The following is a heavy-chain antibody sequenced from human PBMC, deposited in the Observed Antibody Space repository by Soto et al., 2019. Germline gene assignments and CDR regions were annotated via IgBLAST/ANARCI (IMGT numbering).Heavy chain of an antibody. D-gene: IGHD6-6*01. CDR3: ARDPSRQLVDVYYYYYGMDV. CDR2: IIPIFGTA. J-gene: IGHJ6*02. V-gene: IGHV1-69*13. CDR1: GGTFSSYA. Sequence: SVKVSCKASGGTFSSYAISWVRQAPGQGLEWMGGIIPIFGTANYAQKFQGRVTITADESTSTAYMELSSLRSEDTAVYYCARDPSRQLVDVYYYYYGMDVWGQGTTVTVSS.